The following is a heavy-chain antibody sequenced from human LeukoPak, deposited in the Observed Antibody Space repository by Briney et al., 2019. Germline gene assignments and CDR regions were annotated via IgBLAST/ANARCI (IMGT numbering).Heavy chain of an antibody. CDR3: ARPRAAAAGTGFDY. V-gene: IGHV4-39*02. CDR1: GGSISSSDYY. J-gene: IGHJ4*02. CDR2: IHYSGNT. D-gene: IGHD6-13*01. Sequence: SETLSLTCTASGGSISSSDYYWGWIRQPPGKGLEWIGCIHYSGNTYYNPSLKSRVTISVDTSRNHFSLRLSSVTAADTAVYYCARPRAAAAGTGFDYWGQGTLVTV.